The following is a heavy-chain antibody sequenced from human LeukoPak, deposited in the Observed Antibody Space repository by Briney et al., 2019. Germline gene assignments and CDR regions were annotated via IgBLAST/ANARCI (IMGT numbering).Heavy chain of an antibody. D-gene: IGHD6-19*01. CDR3: AKAVAAPGAFDI. J-gene: IGHJ3*02. CDR2: IGWESKSI. V-gene: IGHV3-9*01. CDR1: GFTFGESA. Sequence: PGRSLRLSCAASGFTFGESAMHWVRQAPGKGLEWVSGIGWESKSIIYADSVKGRFTISRDNAKRSLYLQMNSLRAEDTALYYCAKAVAAPGAFDIWGRGTVVTVSS.